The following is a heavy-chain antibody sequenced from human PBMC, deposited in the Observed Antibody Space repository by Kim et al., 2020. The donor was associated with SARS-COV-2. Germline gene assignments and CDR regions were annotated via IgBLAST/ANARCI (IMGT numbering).Heavy chain of an antibody. D-gene: IGHD2-2*01. J-gene: IGHJ3*02. CDR3: ARDGRYCSSTSCPPDAFDI. CDR2: INPNSGGT. CDR1: GYTFTGYY. Sequence: ASVKVSCKASGYTFTGYYMHWVRQAPGQGLEWMGWINPNSGGTNYAQKFQGWVTMTRDTSISTAYMELSRLRSDDTAVYYCARDGRYCSSTSCPPDAFDIWGQGTMVTVSS. V-gene: IGHV1-2*04.